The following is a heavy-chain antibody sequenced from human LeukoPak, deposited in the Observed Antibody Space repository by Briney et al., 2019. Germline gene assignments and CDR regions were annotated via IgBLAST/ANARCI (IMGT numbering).Heavy chain of an antibody. Sequence: GGSLRLSCAASGFTFSSYEMNWVRQAPGKGLEWVSYISSSGSTIYYADSVKGRFTISRDNAKNSLYLQMNSLRAEDTAVYYCAGNYYDSSGYNDYWGQGTLVTVSS. J-gene: IGHJ4*02. CDR1: GFTFSSYE. D-gene: IGHD3-22*01. CDR2: ISSSGSTI. V-gene: IGHV3-48*03. CDR3: AGNYYDSSGYNDY.